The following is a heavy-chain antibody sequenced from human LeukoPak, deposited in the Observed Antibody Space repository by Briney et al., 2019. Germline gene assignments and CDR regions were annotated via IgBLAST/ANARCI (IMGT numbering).Heavy chain of an antibody. V-gene: IGHV4-59*01. J-gene: IGHJ6*03. CDR1: GGSISSYY. CDR3: ARERNDYYYYYMDV. CDR2: IYYSGST. Sequence: SETLSLTCTISGGSISSYYWSWIRQPPGKGLEWIGYIYYSGSTNYNPSLKSRVTISVDTSKNQFSLKLSSVTAADTAVYYCARERNDYYYYYMDVWGKGTTVTVSS.